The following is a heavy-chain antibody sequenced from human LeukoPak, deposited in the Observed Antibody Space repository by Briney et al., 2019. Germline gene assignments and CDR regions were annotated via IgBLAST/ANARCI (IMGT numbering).Heavy chain of an antibody. CDR2: INSNSGGT. D-gene: IGHD6-13*01. J-gene: IGHJ4*02. CDR3: ARIPGIAAAGNDY. V-gene: IGHV1-2*02. Sequence: QXLEWMGWINSNSGGTNYAQKFQGRVTMTRDTSISTAYMELSRLRSDDTAVYYCARIPGIAAAGNDYWGQGTLVTVSS.